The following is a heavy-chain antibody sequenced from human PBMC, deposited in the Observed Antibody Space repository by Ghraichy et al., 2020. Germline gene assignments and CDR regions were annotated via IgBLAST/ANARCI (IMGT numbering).Heavy chain of an antibody. V-gene: IGHV3-48*02. CDR2: ISSSSSII. CDR3: ARDGGMYSSRWYSFDY. J-gene: IGHJ4*02. Sequence: LLLTCAASGFTFSSYSMNWVRQAPGKGLEWVSYISSSSSIIYYADSVKGRFTISRDNAKNSLYLQMNSLRDEDTAVYYCARDGGMYSSRWYSFDYWGQGTLLTVSS. D-gene: IGHD6-13*01. CDR1: GFTFSSYS.